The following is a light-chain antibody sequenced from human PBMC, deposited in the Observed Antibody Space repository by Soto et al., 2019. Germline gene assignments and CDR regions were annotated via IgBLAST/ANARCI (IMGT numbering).Light chain of an antibody. Sequence: VFPLSPAALSLTPRESATISCSASQRFRGLLAWYQQKPGQAPRLLIYDAYNRATGIPPRFSGSGSGTDFTLTISSLGPEDSAVYYCQQRHMWPITLGQGTRLEIK. CDR1: QRFRGL. CDR2: DAY. J-gene: IGKJ5*01. V-gene: IGKV3-11*01. CDR3: QQRHMWPIT.